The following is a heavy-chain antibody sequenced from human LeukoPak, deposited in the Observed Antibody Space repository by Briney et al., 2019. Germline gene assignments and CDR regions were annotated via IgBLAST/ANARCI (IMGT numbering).Heavy chain of an antibody. J-gene: IGHJ3*02. V-gene: IGHV4-4*07. CDR3: AREPHSSGWYRDAFDI. D-gene: IGHD6-19*01. CDR2: IYTSGST. CDR1: GGSISSYY. Sequence: SETLSLTCTVSGGSISSYYWSWIRQPAGKGLEWIGRIYTSGSTNYNPSLKSRVTMSVDTSKNQFSLKLSSVTAADTAVYYCAREPHSSGWYRDAFDIWGQGTVVTVSS.